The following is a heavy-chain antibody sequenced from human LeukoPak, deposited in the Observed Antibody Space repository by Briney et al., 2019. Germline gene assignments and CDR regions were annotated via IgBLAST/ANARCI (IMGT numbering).Heavy chain of an antibody. Sequence: ASVKVSCKASGYTFTGYYMHWVRQAPGQGLEWMGWINPNSGGTNYAQKFQGRVTMTRDTSISTAYMELSRLRSDDTAVYYCARDGYSSGWYTSENWFDPWGQGTLVTVSS. CDR3: ARDGYSSGWYTSENWFDP. CDR2: INPNSGGT. D-gene: IGHD6-19*01. V-gene: IGHV1-2*02. CDR1: GYTFTGYY. J-gene: IGHJ5*02.